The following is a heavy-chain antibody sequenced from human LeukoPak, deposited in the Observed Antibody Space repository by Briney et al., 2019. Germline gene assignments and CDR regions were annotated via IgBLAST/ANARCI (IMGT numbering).Heavy chain of an antibody. J-gene: IGHJ4*02. D-gene: IGHD4-17*01. CDR2: ISWHSGTI. CDR3: AKDLSSLQSYGDPFDF. CDR1: GFTFDDYA. Sequence: GGSLRLSCAASGFTFDDYAMHWVRQPPGKGLEWVSGISWHSGTIGYADSVKGRFTISRDNARDSLYLQMNSLRAEDTALYYCAKDLSSLQSYGDPFDFWGQGTLVTVSS. V-gene: IGHV3-9*01.